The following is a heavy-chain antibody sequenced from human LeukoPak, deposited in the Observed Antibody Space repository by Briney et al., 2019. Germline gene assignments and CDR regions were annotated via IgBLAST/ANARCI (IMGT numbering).Heavy chain of an antibody. J-gene: IGHJ5*02. CDR2: ISYDGSNK. D-gene: IGHD1-1*01. V-gene: IGHV3-30-3*01. Sequence: GGSLRLSCAASGFTFSSYAMHWVRQAPGKGLEWVAVISYDGSNKYYADSVKGRFTISRDNSKNTLYLQMNSLRAEDTALYYCAKVTNGGFDPWGQGTLVTVSS. CDR3: AKVTNGGFDP. CDR1: GFTFSSYA.